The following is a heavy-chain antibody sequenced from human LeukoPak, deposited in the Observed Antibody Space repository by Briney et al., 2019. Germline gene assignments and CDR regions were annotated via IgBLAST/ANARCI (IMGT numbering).Heavy chain of an antibody. CDR3: AKDLSPAAA. Sequence: GGSLRLSCAASGFTFSSYAMSWVRQAPGKGLEWVSGISGSGRTYYADSVKGRFTISRDNSKNTLYMQMNSLRAEDTAVYYCAKDLSPAAAWGQGTLVTVSS. V-gene: IGHV3-23*01. J-gene: IGHJ5*02. CDR1: GFTFSSYA. CDR2: ISGSGRT. D-gene: IGHD6-25*01.